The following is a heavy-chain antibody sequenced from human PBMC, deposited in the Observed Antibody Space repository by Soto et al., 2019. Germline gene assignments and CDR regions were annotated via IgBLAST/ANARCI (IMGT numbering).Heavy chain of an antibody. Sequence: GGSLRLSCAASGFTFSSYSMNWVRQAPGKGLEWVSYISSSSSTIYYADSVKGRFTISRDNAKNSLYLQMNSLRAEDTAVYYCARDRYVDDFWTLDYWGQGTLVTVSS. V-gene: IGHV3-48*01. D-gene: IGHD3-3*01. J-gene: IGHJ4*02. CDR1: GFTFSSYS. CDR3: ARDRYVDDFWTLDY. CDR2: ISSSSSTI.